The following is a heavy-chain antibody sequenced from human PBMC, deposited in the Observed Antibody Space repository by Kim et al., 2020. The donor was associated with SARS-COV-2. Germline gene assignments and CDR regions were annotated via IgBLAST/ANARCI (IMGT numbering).Heavy chain of an antibody. D-gene: IGHD5-18*01. V-gene: IGHV3-43*01. CDR3: AKGEVDTAMVTIDY. Sequence: ADSVKGRFTISRDNSKNSLYLQMNSLRTEDTALYYCAKGEVDTAMVTIDYWGQGTLVTVSS. J-gene: IGHJ4*02.